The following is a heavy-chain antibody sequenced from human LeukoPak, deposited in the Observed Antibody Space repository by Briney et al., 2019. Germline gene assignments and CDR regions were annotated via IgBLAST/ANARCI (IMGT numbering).Heavy chain of an antibody. V-gene: IGHV1-69*04. CDR2: IIPILGIA. CDR3: ARILGYCSSTSCYRGWFDP. Sequence: SVKVSCKASGGTFSSYAISWVRQAPGQGLEWMGRIIPILGIANYAQKFQGRVTITTDESTSTAYMELSSLRSEDTAVYYCARILGYCSSTSCYRGWFDPWGQGTLVTVSS. D-gene: IGHD2-2*01. CDR1: GGTFSSYA. J-gene: IGHJ5*02.